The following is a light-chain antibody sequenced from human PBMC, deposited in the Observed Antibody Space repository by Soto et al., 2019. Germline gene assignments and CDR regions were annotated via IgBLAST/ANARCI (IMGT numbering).Light chain of an antibody. J-gene: IGLJ2*01. Sequence: QSVLTQPASVSGSPGQSITISCTGTSSDIGGHDYVSWYQQHPGKAPKLMIYEVSNRPSGVSNRFSGSKSGNTASLTISGLQAEDEADYYCSSYTSSSTVWVFGGGTKLTVL. CDR3: SSYTSSSTVWV. V-gene: IGLV2-14*01. CDR1: SSDIGGHDY. CDR2: EVS.